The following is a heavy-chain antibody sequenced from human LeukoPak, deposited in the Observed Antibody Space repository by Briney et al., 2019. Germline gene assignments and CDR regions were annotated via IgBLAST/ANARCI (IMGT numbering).Heavy chain of an antibody. CDR3: ARRLGRSFDY. CDR2: INIGNGNT. D-gene: IGHD2-21*01. CDR1: GYTFINHA. V-gene: IGHV1-3*04. Sequence: ASVKVSCKASGYTFINHAIHWVRQAPGQRLEWMGWINIGNGNTKYSQNFQGRITITADTSATTAYMDLSSLRSEDTAMYYCARRLGRSFDYWGQGTLVTVSS. J-gene: IGHJ4*02.